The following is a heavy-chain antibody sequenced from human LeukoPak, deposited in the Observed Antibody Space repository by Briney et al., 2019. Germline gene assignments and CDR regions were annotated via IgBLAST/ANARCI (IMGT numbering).Heavy chain of an antibody. Sequence: SETLSLTCTVSGGSISSSSYYWGWIRQPPGKGLEWIGSIYYSGSTYYNPSLKSRVTISVDTSKNQFSLKLSSVTAADTAVYYCARSSSGWLSFDYWGQGTLVTVSS. V-gene: IGHV4-39*01. CDR3: ARSSSGWLSFDY. CDR2: IYYSGST. D-gene: IGHD6-19*01. CDR1: GGSISSSSYY. J-gene: IGHJ4*02.